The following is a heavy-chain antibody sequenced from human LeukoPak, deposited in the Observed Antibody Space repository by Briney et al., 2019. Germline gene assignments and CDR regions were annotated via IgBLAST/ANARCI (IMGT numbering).Heavy chain of an antibody. J-gene: IGHJ5*02. CDR1: GGSFSGYY. CDR3: ARMDIVVVPAATHSSYNWFDP. D-gene: IGHD2-2*03. Sequence: SETLSLTCAVYGGSFSGYYWSWIRQPPGKGLEWIGEINHSGSTNYNPSLKSRVTISVDTSKNQFSLKLSSVTAADTAVYYCARMDIVVVPAATHSSYNWFDPWGQGTLVTVPS. CDR2: INHSGST. V-gene: IGHV4-34*01.